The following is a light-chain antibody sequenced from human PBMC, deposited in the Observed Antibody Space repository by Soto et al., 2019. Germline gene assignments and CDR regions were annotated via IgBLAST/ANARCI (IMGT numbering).Light chain of an antibody. Sequence: DIQMTHSPSTLSASVGCRVSITCRASQSISSWLAWYKQKPGKAPKLLIYDASSLESGVPSRLSGSGSGTEFTLTISSMKPDDFATYYCQQYNSLWTFGQGTKVDIK. CDR2: DAS. CDR1: QSISSW. CDR3: QQYNSLWT. V-gene: IGKV1-5*01. J-gene: IGKJ1*01.